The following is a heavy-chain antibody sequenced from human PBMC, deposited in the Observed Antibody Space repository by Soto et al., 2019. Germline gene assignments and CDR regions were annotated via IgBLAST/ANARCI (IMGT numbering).Heavy chain of an antibody. J-gene: IGHJ6*02. Sequence: PCRSLRLPGAASGRTLDNAGMTRIPKAPGKGLAWVGRIKSKADGGTTDYAAPVKGRFTISRDDSKNSLYLQMNSLKTEDTAVYYCTAPIVLPRMEVWVQGTTVTVSS. D-gene: IGHD3-22*01. V-gene: IGHV3-15*01. CDR1: GRTLDNAG. CDR2: IKSKADGGTT. CDR3: TAPIVLPRMEV.